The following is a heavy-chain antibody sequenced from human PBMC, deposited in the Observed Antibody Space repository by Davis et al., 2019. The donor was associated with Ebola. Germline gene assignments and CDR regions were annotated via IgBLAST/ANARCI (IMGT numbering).Heavy chain of an antibody. CDR2: TSSGGSTT. CDR3: AKETTVTTDLDY. CDR1: GFIFNNYA. J-gene: IGHJ4*02. V-gene: IGHV3-23*01. D-gene: IGHD4-17*01. Sequence: GGSLRLSCAASGFIFNNYAMTWVRQAPGRGLEWVSTTSSGGSTTYYADSVKGRFTISRDNSKNTLYLQMNSLRVDDTAVYYCAKETTVTTDLDYWGQGTLVTVSS.